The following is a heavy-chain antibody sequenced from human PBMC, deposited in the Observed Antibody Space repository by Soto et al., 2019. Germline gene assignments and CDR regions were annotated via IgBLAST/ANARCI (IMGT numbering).Heavy chain of an antibody. Sequence: LILSCAASGFAFSNYAMHWVRQAPGKGLEWVSSISTSIDATYYADSVKGRFTISRDDSKNTLYLQMNSLRAEDSAVYYCAKDRTVAARNFDYWGQGTQVTVSS. CDR2: ISTSIDAT. V-gene: IGHV3-23*01. J-gene: IGHJ4*02. CDR3: AKDRTVAARNFDY. D-gene: IGHD6-6*01. CDR1: GFAFSNYA.